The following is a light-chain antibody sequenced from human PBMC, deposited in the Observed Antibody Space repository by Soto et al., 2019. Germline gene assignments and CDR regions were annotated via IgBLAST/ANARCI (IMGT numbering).Light chain of an antibody. V-gene: IGKV3-15*01. Sequence: EIVMTQSPATLSVSPGDRATLSCRASHSVSNNVAWYQQKPGQAPRLLIYAVSTRVTGIPARFSGSGSETEFTLTISSLQSEDFAVYYCQQYHHWPPLTFGQGTKVETK. J-gene: IGKJ1*01. CDR1: HSVSNN. CDR2: AVS. CDR3: QQYHHWPPLT.